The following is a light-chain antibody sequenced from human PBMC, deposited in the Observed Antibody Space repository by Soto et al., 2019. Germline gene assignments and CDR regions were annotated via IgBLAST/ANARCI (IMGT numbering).Light chain of an antibody. CDR1: QSVSSNY. CDR3: QQYGTSPPLT. CDR2: GAS. Sequence: EIVLTQSPGTLSLSPGERATLSCRASQSVSSNYLAWYQQKPGQAPRLLIYGASSRATGIPDRFSGSGSATDFMLTISRLEPEDFAVYYCQQYGTSPPLTFGGGTKVELK. J-gene: IGKJ4*01. V-gene: IGKV3-20*01.